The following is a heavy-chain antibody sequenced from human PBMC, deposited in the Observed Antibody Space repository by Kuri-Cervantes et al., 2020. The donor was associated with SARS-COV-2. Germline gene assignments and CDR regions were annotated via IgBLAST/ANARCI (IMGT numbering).Heavy chain of an antibody. J-gene: IGHJ6*02. V-gene: IGHV4-59*01. D-gene: IGHD2-2*01. CDR2: IYYSGST. CDR3: ARGEPAAPYYYYYYGMDV. CDR1: GGSISSYY. Sequence: SETLSLTCTVSGGSISSYYWSWIRQPPGKGLEWIGYIYYSGSTNYNPSLKSRVTISVDTSKNQFSLKLSSVTAADTAVYYCARGEPAAPYYYYYYGMDVWGQGTTVTVSS.